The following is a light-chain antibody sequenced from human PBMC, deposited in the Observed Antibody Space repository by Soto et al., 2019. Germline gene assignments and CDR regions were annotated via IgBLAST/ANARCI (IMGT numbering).Light chain of an antibody. CDR2: GHN. V-gene: IGLV1-40*01. Sequence: QSVLTQPPSLSGAPGQRVTISCTGSYSNIGAGYEVHWYQQIPGTAPKLLISGHNNRPSGVPDRFFGSKSGTSASLTIIGLQAEDEADYYCQSYDSSLSGSGVFGGGTKVTVL. CDR1: YSNIGAGYE. CDR3: QSYDSSLSGSGV. J-gene: IGLJ3*02.